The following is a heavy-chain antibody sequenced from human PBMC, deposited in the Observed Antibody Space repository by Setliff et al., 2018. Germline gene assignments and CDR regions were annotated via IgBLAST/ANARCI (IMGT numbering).Heavy chain of an antibody. CDR3: AGQGPIFGTGLIPGFDQ. V-gene: IGHV3-48*03. CDR1: GFTFSSYE. D-gene: IGHD3-3*01. CDR2: ISGSGSTI. Sequence: PGGSLRLSCAASGFTFSSYEMNWVRQAPGKGLEWISYISGSGSTIYYADSVKGRFTISKDNAKNSLYLQMNNLRAEDTALYFCAGQGPIFGTGLIPGFDQWGQETMVTVSS. J-gene: IGHJ4*02.